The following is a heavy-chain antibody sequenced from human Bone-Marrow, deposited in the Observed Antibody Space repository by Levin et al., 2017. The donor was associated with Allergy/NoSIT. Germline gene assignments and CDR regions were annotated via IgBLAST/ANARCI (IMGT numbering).Heavy chain of an antibody. CDR1: GFIFSDYA. J-gene: IGHJ5*01. CDR3: AKVPSYYLWGSLNWLDP. CDR2: LSGSADGST. V-gene: IGHV3-23*01. D-gene: IGHD3-16*01. Sequence: GESLKISCAASGFIFSDYAMTWVRQAPGKGLEWVSFLSGSADGSTYYADSVKGRFTISRDNSKNTLYLQMNSLRVEDTAIYYCAKVPSYYLWGSLNWLDPWGQGTLVTVSS.